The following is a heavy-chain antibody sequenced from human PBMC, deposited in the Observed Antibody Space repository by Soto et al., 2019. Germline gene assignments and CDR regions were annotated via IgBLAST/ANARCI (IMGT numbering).Heavy chain of an antibody. CDR1: GFIFSRYY. Sequence: GGSLRLSCTASGFIFSRYYMQWVRQAPGKGLSWVSHINSDGTSTTLADSVKGRFTISRDNAKNTLYLQMNSLRVEDTAMYYCVRDNYGVXYWGRGTLVTVSS. CDR3: VRDNYGVXY. D-gene: IGHD3-16*01. J-gene: IGHJ4*02. V-gene: IGHV3-74*03. CDR2: INSDGTST.